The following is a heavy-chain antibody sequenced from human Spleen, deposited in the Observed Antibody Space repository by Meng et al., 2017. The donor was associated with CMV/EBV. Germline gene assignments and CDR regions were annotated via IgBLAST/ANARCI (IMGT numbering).Heavy chain of an antibody. CDR2: INPNSGGT. CDR1: GYTFTGYD. CDR3: ASPSALGYYYYGMDV. J-gene: IGHJ6*02. Sequence: ASVKVSCKASGYTFTGYDISWVRQATGQGLEWMGWINPNSGGTNYAQKFQGRVTMTRDTSISTAYMELSRLRSDDTAVYYCASPSALGYYYYGMDVWGQGTTVTVSS. V-gene: IGHV1-2*02. D-gene: IGHD1-26*01.